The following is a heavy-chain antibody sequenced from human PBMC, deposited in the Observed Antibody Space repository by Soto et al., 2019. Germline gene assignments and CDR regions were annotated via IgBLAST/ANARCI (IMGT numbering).Heavy chain of an antibody. CDR2: ISGSGGST. CDR3: AKLFRGYSGRRGGWFDP. V-gene: IGHV3-23*01. Sequence: EVQLLESGGGLVQPGGSLRLSCAASGFTFSSYAMSWVRQAPGKGLEWVSAISGSGGSTYYADSVKGRFTISRDNSTNTLYLQRNSLRAEDTAVYYCAKLFRGYSGRRGGWFDPWGQGTLVTVSS. D-gene: IGHD5-12*01. CDR1: GFTFSSYA. J-gene: IGHJ5*02.